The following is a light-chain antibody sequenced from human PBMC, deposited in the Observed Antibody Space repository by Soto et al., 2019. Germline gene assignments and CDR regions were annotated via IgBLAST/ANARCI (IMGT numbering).Light chain of an antibody. CDR2: LGS. CDR1: QSLLHSNGYNY. Sequence: DIVMTQSPLSLPVTPGEPASISCRSSQSLLHSNGYNYLGWYLQKPGQSPQLLIYLGSSRASGVPDRFSGGGSGTDFTLKISRVEAEDFGVYYCMQALQTPPTFGQGTKLEIK. V-gene: IGKV2-28*01. CDR3: MQALQTPPT. J-gene: IGKJ2*01.